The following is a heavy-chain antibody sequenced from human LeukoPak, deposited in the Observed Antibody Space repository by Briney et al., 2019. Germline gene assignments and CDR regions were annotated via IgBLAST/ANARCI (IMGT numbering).Heavy chain of an antibody. CDR3: AKVATWTYFDS. J-gene: IGHJ4*02. CDR1: QFTFTTYA. Sequence: GGSLRLSCAASQFTFTTYAMSWVRQAPGRGLVWVSSIGDSGVPTYYADSAKGRFTISRDNSQNTLYLQMNSLGADDTAVYYCAKVATWTYFDSWGQGTLVTVSS. D-gene: IGHD3/OR15-3a*01. CDR2: IGDSGVPT. V-gene: IGHV3-23*01.